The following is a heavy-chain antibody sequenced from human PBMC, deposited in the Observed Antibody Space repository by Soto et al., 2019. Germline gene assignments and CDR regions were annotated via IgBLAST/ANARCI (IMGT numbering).Heavy chain of an antibody. CDR3: AQMWFGELWHGMDV. V-gene: IGHV1-69*02. J-gene: IGHJ6*02. Sequence: QLEQSGAEVKRPGASVKVSCKASGVDFNILTLSWMRQAPGQGPEWMGTIIPILDVTKNDQKFQGRITITAAKSTSTVYMELRRLRSDDTAVYYCAQMWFGELWHGMDVWGQGTTVTVSS. CDR1: GVDFNILT. CDR2: IIPILDVT. D-gene: IGHD3-10*01.